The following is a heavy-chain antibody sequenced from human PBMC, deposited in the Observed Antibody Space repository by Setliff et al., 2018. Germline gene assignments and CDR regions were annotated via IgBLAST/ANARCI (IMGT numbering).Heavy chain of an antibody. V-gene: IGHV1-18*01. J-gene: IGHJ4*02. CDR3: SRLVRYCTTTACQRASGAEV. CDR1: GYTFSSSG. D-gene: IGHD2-8*01. Sequence: ASVKVSCKASGYTFSSSGITWVRQAPGQGLEWVGWISAYSGNTNYAQKFQGRVTMTTDSSTSTAYMELRSLTSDDTAVYYCSRLVRYCTTTACQRASGAEVWGQGTVVTVSS. CDR2: ISAYSGNT.